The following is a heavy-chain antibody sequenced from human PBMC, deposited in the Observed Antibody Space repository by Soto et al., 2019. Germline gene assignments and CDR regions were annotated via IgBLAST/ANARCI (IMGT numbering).Heavy chain of an antibody. V-gene: IGHV3-33*01. CDR3: ARDSFTVTTANWFDP. CDR2: IWYDGSNK. J-gene: IGHJ5*02. Sequence: GGSLRLSCAASGFTFSSYGMHWVRQAPGKGLEWVAVIWYDGSNKYYADSVKGRFTISRDNSKNTLYLQMNSLRAEDTAVYYCARDSFTVTTANWFDPWGQGALVTVSS. D-gene: IGHD4-17*01. CDR1: GFTFSSYG.